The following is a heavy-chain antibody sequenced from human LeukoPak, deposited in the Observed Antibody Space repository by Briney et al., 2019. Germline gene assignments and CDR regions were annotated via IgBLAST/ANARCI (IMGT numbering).Heavy chain of an antibody. V-gene: IGHV4-59*01. D-gene: IGHD1-26*01. Sequence: KPSETLSLTCTVSGGSISSYYWSWIRQPPGKGLEWIGYIYDSGSTNHNPSLKSRVTISRDTSKNQFSLKLSSVTAADTAVYYCARKKDWENAFDIWGQGTVVTVSS. CDR2: IYDSGST. J-gene: IGHJ3*02. CDR1: GGSISSYY. CDR3: ARKKDWENAFDI.